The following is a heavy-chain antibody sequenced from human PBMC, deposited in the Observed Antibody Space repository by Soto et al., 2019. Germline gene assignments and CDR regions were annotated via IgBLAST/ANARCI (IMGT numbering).Heavy chain of an antibody. Sequence: SETRSLPCSVSGGSISSSSYYWGWIRQAKGKGREGIGSIYYRGSTYYNPSLKSRVTISVDTSTNQSSLELSNVTAADTAVSYCAIRLVVGARTGSIDFWGPGTLVTVSS. CDR2: IYYRGST. CDR3: AIRLVVGARTGSIDF. CDR1: GGSISSSSYY. J-gene: IGHJ4*02. V-gene: IGHV4-39*01. D-gene: IGHD1-26*01.